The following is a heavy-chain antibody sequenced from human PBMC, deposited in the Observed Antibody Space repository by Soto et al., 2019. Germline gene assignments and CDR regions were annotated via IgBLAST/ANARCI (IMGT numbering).Heavy chain of an antibody. CDR2: IYYSGST. CDR3: ARDVQSQGPDVYYYGMDV. Sequence: SETLSLTCTVSGGSISSYYWSWIRQPPGKGLEWIGYIYYSGSTNYNPSLKSRVTISVDTSKNQFSLKLSSVTAADTAVYYCARDVQSQGPDVYYYGMDVWGQGTTVTVSS. J-gene: IGHJ6*02. CDR1: GGSISSYY. V-gene: IGHV4-59*01.